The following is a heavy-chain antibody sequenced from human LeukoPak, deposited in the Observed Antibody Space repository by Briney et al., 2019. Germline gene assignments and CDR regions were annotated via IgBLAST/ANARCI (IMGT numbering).Heavy chain of an antibody. V-gene: IGHV1-69*04. CDR1: GGTFSSYA. D-gene: IGHD5-24*01. CDR2: IIPILGIA. CDR3: AREDGYNGSGFDY. Sequence: SVKVSCKASGGTFSSYAISWVRQAPGQGLGWMGRIIPILGIANYAQKFQGRVTITADKSTSTAYMELSSLRSEDTAVYYCAREDGYNGSGFDYWGQGTLVTVSS. J-gene: IGHJ4*02.